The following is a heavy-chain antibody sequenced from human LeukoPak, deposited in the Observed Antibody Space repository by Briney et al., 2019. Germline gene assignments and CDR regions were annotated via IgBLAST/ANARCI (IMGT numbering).Heavy chain of an antibody. CDR1: GFTFGDSA. CDR2: IRSKAYGGTT. J-gene: IGHJ4*02. V-gene: IGHV3-49*04. D-gene: IGHD4-23*01. CDR3: TRYGGNSFSD. Sequence: QPGRSLRLSCTASGFTFGDSAMSWVRQAPGKGLKWVGFIRSKAYGGTTEYAASVKGRFTISRDDSKSIAYLQMNSLKTEDTAVYYCTRYGGNSFSDWGQGTLVTVSS.